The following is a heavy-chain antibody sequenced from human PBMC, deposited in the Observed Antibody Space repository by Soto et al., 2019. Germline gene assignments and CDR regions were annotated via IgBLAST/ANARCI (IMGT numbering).Heavy chain of an antibody. Sequence: EVQLVESGGGLVQPGGSLRLSCAASGFTFSLYSMSWVRQAPGKGLEWVSYISRSSTGIHYADSVKGRFTISRDDATNSMHLQMNSLRDGYTAVYYCARAVTWGVDVWGQGTTVSISS. J-gene: IGHJ6*02. D-gene: IGHD3-10*01. CDR1: GFTFSLYS. CDR2: ISRSSTGI. V-gene: IGHV3-48*02. CDR3: ARAVTWGVDV.